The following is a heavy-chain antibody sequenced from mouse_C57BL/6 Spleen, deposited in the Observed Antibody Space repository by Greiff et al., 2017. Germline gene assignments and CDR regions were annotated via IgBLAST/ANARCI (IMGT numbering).Heavy chain of an antibody. V-gene: IGHV14-1*01. CDR1: GFNIKDYY. Sequence: VQLQQSGAELVRPGASVKLSCTASGFNIKDYYMHWVKQRPEQGLEWIGRIDPEDGDTEYAPKFQGKATMNADTSSNTAYLQLSSLTSEDTAVYYCTKGRLRLPFAYWGQGTLVTVSA. D-gene: IGHD3-2*02. CDR2: IDPEDGDT. CDR3: TKGRLRLPFAY. J-gene: IGHJ3*01.